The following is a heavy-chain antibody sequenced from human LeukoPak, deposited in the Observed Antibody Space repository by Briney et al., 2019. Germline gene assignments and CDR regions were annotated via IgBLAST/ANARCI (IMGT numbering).Heavy chain of an antibody. CDR1: GFTFSSYG. D-gene: IGHD2-15*01. CDR2: IRYDGSNK. Sequence: GGSLRLSCAASGFTFSSYGMHWVRQAPGKGLEWVAFIRYDGSNKYYADSVKGRFTISRDNSKNTLYLQMNSLRAEDTAVYYCAKAAAIVVVVAANDYWGQGTLVTVSS. J-gene: IGHJ4*02. V-gene: IGHV3-30*02. CDR3: AKAAAIVVVVAANDY.